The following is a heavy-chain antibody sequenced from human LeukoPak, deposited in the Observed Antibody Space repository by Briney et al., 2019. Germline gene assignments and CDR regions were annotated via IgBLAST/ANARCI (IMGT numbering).Heavy chain of an antibody. CDR2: IWYDGSNK. Sequence: GGSLRLSCAASGFTFSSYGMRWVRQAPGKGLEWVAVIWYDGSNKYYADSVKGRFTISRDNSKNTLYLQMNSLRAEDTAVYYCARDGYGDYGNAFDIWGQGTMVTVSS. CDR3: ARDGYGDYGNAFDI. D-gene: IGHD4-17*01. J-gene: IGHJ3*02. CDR1: GFTFSSYG. V-gene: IGHV3-33*01.